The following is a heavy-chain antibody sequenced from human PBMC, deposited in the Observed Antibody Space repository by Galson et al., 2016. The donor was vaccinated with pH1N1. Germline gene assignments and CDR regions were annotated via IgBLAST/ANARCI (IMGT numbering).Heavy chain of an antibody. D-gene: IGHD3-16*01. CDR1: GFSLSMYW. V-gene: IGHV3-15*01. J-gene: IGHJ4*02. CDR3: RGLNDN. Sequence: SLRLSCAASGFSLSMYWMSWVRQAPGKGLEWVGRIKSKTDGGTTDYAAPVTGRFTLSRDDSKNTLHLQMNSLKIEDTAVYYCRGLNDNWGQGTLVTVSS. CDR2: IKSKTDGGTT.